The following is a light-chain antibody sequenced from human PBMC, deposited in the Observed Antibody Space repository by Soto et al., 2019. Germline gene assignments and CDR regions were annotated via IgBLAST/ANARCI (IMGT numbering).Light chain of an antibody. CDR1: SSDVGSYNL. V-gene: IGLV2-23*01. J-gene: IGLJ1*01. CDR2: EGT. CDR3: FSYAGNSVYV. Sequence: QSVLTQPASVSGSPGQSITISCTGTSSDVGSYNLVSWFQQLPGKVPKLTIYEGTKRPSGVSDRFSGSKSGYTASLTISGLQAEDAADYYCFSYAGNSVYVFGTGTKVTVL.